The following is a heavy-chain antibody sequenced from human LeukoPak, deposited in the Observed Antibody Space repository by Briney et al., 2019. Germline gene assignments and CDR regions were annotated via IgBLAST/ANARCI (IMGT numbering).Heavy chain of an antibody. D-gene: IGHD3-3*01. V-gene: IGHV3-7*01. Sequence: PGGSLRLSCAASGFTFSSYWMSWVRQAPGKGLEWVANIKQDGSEKYYVDSVKGRFTISRDNSKNTLYLQMNSLRAEDTAVYYCARVASPFGVVISNWFDPWGQGTLVTVPS. CDR2: IKQDGSEK. J-gene: IGHJ5*02. CDR3: ARVASPFGVVISNWFDP. CDR1: GFTFSSYW.